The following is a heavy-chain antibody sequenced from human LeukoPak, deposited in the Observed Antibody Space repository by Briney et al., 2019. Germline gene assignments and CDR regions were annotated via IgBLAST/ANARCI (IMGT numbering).Heavy chain of an antibody. CDR2: ISYVRNKA. D-gene: IGHD3-22*01. J-gene: IGHJ4*02. Sequence: GGSLRLSCAASGFTFSTYSMHWVRQAPGKGLGWVAIISYVRNKAYYADSVKGRFTISRDNSKNTLYLQMNSLRAEDTAVYYCAREEGIDGSGYYYVLGYWGQGALVTVSS. V-gene: IGHV3-30-3*01. CDR1: GFTFSTYS. CDR3: AREEGIDGSGYYYVLGY.